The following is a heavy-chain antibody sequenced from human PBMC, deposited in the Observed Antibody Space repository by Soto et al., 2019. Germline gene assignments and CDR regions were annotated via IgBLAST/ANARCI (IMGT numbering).Heavy chain of an antibody. CDR1: GGTFSSYA. CDR2: IIPIFGTA. V-gene: IGHV1-69*13. J-gene: IGHJ4*02. CDR3: ARPHELLRHDYGDYRY. Sequence: SVKVSCKASGGTFSSYAISWVRQAPGQGLEWMGGIIPIFGTANYAQKFQGRVTITADESTSTAYMELSSLRSEDTAVYCCARPHELLRHDYGDYRYWGQGTLVTVSS. D-gene: IGHD4-17*01.